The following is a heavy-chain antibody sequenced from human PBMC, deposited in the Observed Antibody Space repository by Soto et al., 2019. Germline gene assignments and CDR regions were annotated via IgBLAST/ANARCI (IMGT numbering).Heavy chain of an antibody. CDR1: EFTFSNHG. D-gene: IGHD3-3*01. V-gene: IGHV3-33*01. CDR3: ARDYKRYVYWSGYYRPRGMDV. Sequence: GGSLRLSCAASEFTFSNHGMHWVRQAPGKGLEWVAVIWFDGSQKYYGDSVKGRFTISRDNSKNTLYLEMNSLRAEDTGVYYFARDYKRYVYWSGYYRPRGMDVWGQGTTVTVSS. J-gene: IGHJ6*02. CDR2: IWFDGSQK.